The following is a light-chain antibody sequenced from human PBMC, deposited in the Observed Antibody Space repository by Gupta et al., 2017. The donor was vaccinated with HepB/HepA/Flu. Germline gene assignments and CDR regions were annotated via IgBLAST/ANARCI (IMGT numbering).Light chain of an antibody. J-gene: IGKJ2*03. V-gene: IGKV1-39*01. CDR3: QQCYEPYS. CDR2: AAS. Sequence: PMTQYPSSLSASVVDRVTITCRASQTISTYLNWYPQTPGKPPKLLIYAASKLQGGVPSRFSGTGSGTDCTLTISSLQPEDFTTYYWQQCYEPYSCGPGTKMEIK. CDR1: QTISTY.